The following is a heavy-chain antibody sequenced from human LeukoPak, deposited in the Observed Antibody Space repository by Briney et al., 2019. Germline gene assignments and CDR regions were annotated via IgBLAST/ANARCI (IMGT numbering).Heavy chain of an antibody. Sequence: PGGSLRLSCAASGFIVSSKYMSWVRQAPGKGLEWVSIIFSGDSTYYADSVKGRFTISRDNSKNTLYLQMNSLRAEDTAVYYCARDSRRILPSDWGQGTLVTASS. V-gene: IGHV3-66*01. CDR3: ARDSRRILPSD. J-gene: IGHJ4*02. CDR2: IFSGDST. CDR1: GFIVSSKY. D-gene: IGHD2-15*01.